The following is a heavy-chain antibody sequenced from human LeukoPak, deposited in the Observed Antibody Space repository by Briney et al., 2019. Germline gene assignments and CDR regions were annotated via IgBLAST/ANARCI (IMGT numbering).Heavy chain of an antibody. J-gene: IGHJ3*02. Sequence: SETLSLTCTVSGASIRSYYWSWIRQPPGKGLEWIGYIYYSGSTNYNPSLKSRVTISVDTSKNQFSLRLSSVTAADTAVYYCARTNAFDIWGQGTMVTVSS. CDR1: GASIRSYY. CDR3: ARTNAFDI. CDR2: IYYSGST. V-gene: IGHV4-59*01.